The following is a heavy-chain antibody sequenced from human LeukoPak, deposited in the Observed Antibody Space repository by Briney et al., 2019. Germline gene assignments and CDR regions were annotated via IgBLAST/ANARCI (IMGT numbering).Heavy chain of an antibody. V-gene: IGHV4-30-2*01. CDR2: IYHSGST. Sequence: SQTLSLTCTVSGGSISSGGYYWSWIRQPPGKGLEWIGYIYHSGSTYYNPSLKSRVTISVDRSKNQFSLKLSSVTAADTAVYYCARVRSSSSLSPWYFDLWGRGTLVTVSS. D-gene: IGHD6-13*01. J-gene: IGHJ2*01. CDR1: GGSISSGGYY. CDR3: ARVRSSSSLSPWYFDL.